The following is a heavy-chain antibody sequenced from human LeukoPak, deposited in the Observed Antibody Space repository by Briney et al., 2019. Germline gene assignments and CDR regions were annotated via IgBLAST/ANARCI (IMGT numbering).Heavy chain of an antibody. J-gene: IGHJ4*02. V-gene: IGHV1-2*02. CDR1: GYTFTGYY. Sequence: GASVKVSCKASGYTFTGYYMHWVRQAPGQGLEWMGWINPNSGGTNYAQKFQGRVTMTRDTSISTAYMELSSLRSEDTAVYYCARDQAPMGYDYWGQGTLVTVSS. D-gene: IGHD5-12*01. CDR3: ARDQAPMGYDY. CDR2: INPNSGGT.